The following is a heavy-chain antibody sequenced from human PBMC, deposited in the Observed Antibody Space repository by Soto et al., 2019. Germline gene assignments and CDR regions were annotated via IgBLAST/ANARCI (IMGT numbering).Heavy chain of an antibody. J-gene: IGHJ4*02. CDR3: ARRPSSYSGCADY. D-gene: IGHD3-22*01. CDR2: INHSGST. Sequence: SLTCAVYDGSISGFYWSWIRTPPGKGLEWIGEINHSGSTNYNPSLKSRVTISVDTSKNQFSLKLSSVTAADTAVYYCARRPSSYSGCADYWGQGTLVTVSS. V-gene: IGHV4-34*01. CDR1: DGSISGFY.